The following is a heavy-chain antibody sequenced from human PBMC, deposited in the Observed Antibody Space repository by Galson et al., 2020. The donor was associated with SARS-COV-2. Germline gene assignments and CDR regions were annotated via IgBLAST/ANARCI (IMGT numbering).Heavy chain of an antibody. CDR2: IYDSGST. CDR1: GGSISSGSYA. J-gene: IGHJ5*02. V-gene: IGHV4-30-2*01. CDR3: ARGLGGADVPRVDP. D-gene: IGHD3-16*01. Sequence: ETSETLSLTRAVSGGSISSGSYAWSWIRQPPGKGLEWIGYIYDSGSTYYNPSLKSRVTISVDRSKNQFSLKLSSVTAADTAVYYCARGLGGADVPRVDPWGQGTLVTVSS.